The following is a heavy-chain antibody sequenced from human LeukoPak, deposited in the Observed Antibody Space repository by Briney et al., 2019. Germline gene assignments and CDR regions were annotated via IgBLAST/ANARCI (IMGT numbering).Heavy chain of an antibody. J-gene: IGHJ5*02. Sequence: GESLKISCKGGGDNFNNYWIVWVRQMPGKGLEWMGIIYPGDSDTRYSPSFQRQVTISADKSISTAYLQWSSLKASDTAMYYCARQRFTTRAYAGNWFDPWGQGTLVTVSS. V-gene: IGHV5-51*01. CDR1: GDNFNNYW. CDR2: IYPGDSDT. CDR3: ARQRFTTRAYAGNWFDP. D-gene: IGHD3-16*01.